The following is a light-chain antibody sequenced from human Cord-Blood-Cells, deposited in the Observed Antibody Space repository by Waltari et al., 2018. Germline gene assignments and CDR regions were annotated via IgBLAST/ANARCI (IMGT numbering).Light chain of an antibody. Sequence: DIQMTQSPSPLSASVGDRVTITCQASQDISNYLNWYQQKPGKAPKLLIYDASNLETGVSSRFSGSGSGTDFTFTISSLQPEDIATYYCQQYVISLLTFGGGTKVEIK. CDR1: QDISNY. CDR3: QQYVISLLT. J-gene: IGKJ4*01. CDR2: DAS. V-gene: IGKV1-33*01.